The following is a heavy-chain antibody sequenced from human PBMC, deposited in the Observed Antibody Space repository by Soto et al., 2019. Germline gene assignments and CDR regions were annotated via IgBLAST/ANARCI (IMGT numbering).Heavy chain of an antibody. CDR3: ATVATNSYNWLDP. CDR1: GFTFNTYW. J-gene: IGHJ5*02. V-gene: IGHV3-74*01. D-gene: IGHD5-12*01. CDR2: INSDGTKT. Sequence: EVQLVESGGTLVQPGGSLRLSCAASGFTFNTYWMHWVRQAPGKGLVWVSRINSDGTKTTYADSVKGRFTISRDNAKNTVYLQMNSLRAEDTAMYYCATVATNSYNWLDPWGQGTPVTVSS.